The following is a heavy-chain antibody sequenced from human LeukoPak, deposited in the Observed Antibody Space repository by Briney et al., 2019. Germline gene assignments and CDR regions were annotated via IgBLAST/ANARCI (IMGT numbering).Heavy chain of an antibody. Sequence: PGGSLRLSCAASGFTFSSYGMHWVRQAPGKGLEWVAVISYDGSNKYYADSVKGRFTISRDNSKNTLYLQMNSLRAEDTAVYYCAKEYSSSWFDPWGQGTLVTVS. J-gene: IGHJ5*02. D-gene: IGHD6-13*01. CDR2: ISYDGSNK. CDR1: GFTFSSYG. V-gene: IGHV3-30*18. CDR3: AKEYSSSWFDP.